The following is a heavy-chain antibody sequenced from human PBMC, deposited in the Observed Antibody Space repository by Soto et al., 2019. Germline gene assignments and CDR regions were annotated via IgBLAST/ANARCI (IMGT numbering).Heavy chain of an antibody. J-gene: IGHJ5*01. D-gene: IGHD2-2*01. V-gene: IGHV3-21*02. CDR1: GFTFSRYG. CDR2: ISSSTSYV. CDR3: ARDPSEVQVGNWFES. Sequence: EVQLVESGGGLVKPGGSLRLSCAASGFTFSRYGMNWLRQAPGKGLEWVASISSSTSYVYYADSVKGLVSTSRDNAKNILSLEMSGLRTEDKAVYYCARDPSEVQVGNWFESWGQGTLVTVSS.